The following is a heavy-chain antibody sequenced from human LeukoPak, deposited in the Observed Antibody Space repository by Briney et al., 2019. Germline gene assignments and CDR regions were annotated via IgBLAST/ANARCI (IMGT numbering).Heavy chain of an antibody. D-gene: IGHD3-22*01. CDR1: GFTFSSYS. Sequence: GGSLRLSCAASGFTFSSYSTNWVRQAPGKGLEWVSSISSSSSYIYYADSVKGRFTISRDNAKNSLYLQMNSLRAEDTAVYYCARESSYYYDSSGYFYYFDYWGQGTLVTVSS. J-gene: IGHJ4*02. CDR3: ARESSYYYDSSGYFYYFDY. CDR2: ISSSSSYI. V-gene: IGHV3-21*01.